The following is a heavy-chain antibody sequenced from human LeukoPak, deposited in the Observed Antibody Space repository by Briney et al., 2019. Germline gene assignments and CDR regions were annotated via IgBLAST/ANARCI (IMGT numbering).Heavy chain of an antibody. D-gene: IGHD4-23*01. CDR2: IYYSGST. Sequence: PSETLSLTCTVSGGSISSSSYYWGWIRQPPGKGLEWIGSIYYSGSTYYNPSLKSRVTISVDTSKNQFSLKLSPVIAADTAVYYCARVGVDYSGNIIKYYFDYWGQGTLVTVSS. CDR1: GGSISSSSYY. J-gene: IGHJ4*02. V-gene: IGHV4-39*07. CDR3: ARVGVDYSGNIIKYYFDY.